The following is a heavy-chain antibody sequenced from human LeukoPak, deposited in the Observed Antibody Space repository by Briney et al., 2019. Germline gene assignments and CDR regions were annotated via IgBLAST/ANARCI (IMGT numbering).Heavy chain of an antibody. Sequence: AGGSLRLSCTTSGFSFSRDWMTWVRQAPGKGLEWVANIKKDGSEKYYVDSVKGRFTISRDNAKKSLYLQMNSLRAEDAAVYYCARHLSGVTGYTYGRGIDYWGQGTLVTVSS. CDR3: ARHLSGVTGYTYGRGIDY. V-gene: IGHV3-7*01. CDR1: GFSFSRDW. CDR2: IKKDGSEK. D-gene: IGHD5-18*01. J-gene: IGHJ4*02.